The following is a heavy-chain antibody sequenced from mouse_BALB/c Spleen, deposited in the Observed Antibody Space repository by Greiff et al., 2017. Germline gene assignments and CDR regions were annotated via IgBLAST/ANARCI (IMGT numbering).Heavy chain of an antibody. V-gene: IGHV1S127*01. Sequence: QVQLQQSGAELVKPGASVKMSCKASGYTFTSYWMHWVKQRPGQGLEWIGVIDPSDSYTSYNQKFKGKATLTVDTSSSTAYMQLSSLTSEDSAVYYCTRSDYDYWGQGTTLTVSS. CDR1: GYTFTSYW. CDR3: TRSDYDY. J-gene: IGHJ2*01. CDR2: IDPSDSYT.